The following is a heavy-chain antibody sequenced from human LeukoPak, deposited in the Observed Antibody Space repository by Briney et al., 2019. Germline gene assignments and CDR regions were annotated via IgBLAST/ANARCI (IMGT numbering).Heavy chain of an antibody. D-gene: IGHD3-22*01. Sequence: GASLKVSCNISGYTLTDFSMHWVRQAPGKGLEWMGGFNREDDEPIYAPHFRGRVTVTEDTSTDTAYMELSSLRSEDTAVYYCATLDSYYDNSGQPLIPDWGQGTLVTVSS. J-gene: IGHJ4*02. CDR1: GYTLTDFS. CDR3: ATLDSYYDNSGQPLIPD. V-gene: IGHV1-24*01. CDR2: FNREDDEP.